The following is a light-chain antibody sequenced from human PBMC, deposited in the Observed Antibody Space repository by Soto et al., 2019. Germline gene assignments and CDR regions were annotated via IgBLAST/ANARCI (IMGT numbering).Light chain of an antibody. CDR2: EVS. CDR3: TSYSRYRVLV. J-gene: IGLJ3*02. V-gene: IGLV2-14*01. CDR1: SSDIGGYKY. Sequence: QSALTQPASVSGSLGQSITISCTGTSSDIGGYKYVSWYQQHPGKAPKLIIFEVSNRPSGVSDRFPGSNSGHTASLTISGLQAEDEADYYCTSYSRYRVLVFGGGTKVTVL.